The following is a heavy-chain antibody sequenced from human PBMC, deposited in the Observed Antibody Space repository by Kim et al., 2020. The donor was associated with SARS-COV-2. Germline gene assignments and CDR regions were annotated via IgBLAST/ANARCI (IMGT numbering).Heavy chain of an antibody. CDR3: AIFDYDILTGSRSWGPY. CDR1: GFTFSSYS. V-gene: IGHV3-21*01. J-gene: IGHJ4*02. CDR2: ISSSSSYI. Sequence: GGSLRLSCAASGFTFSSYSMNWVRQAPGKGLEWVSSISSSSSYIYYADSVKGRFTISRDNAKNSLYLQMNSLRAEDTAVYYCAIFDYDILTGSRSWGPYWGQGTLVTVSS. D-gene: IGHD3-9*01.